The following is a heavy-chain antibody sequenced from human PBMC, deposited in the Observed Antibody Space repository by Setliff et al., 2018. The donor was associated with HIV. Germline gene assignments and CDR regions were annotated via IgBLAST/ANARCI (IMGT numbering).Heavy chain of an antibody. J-gene: IGHJ3*01. CDR1: GGSISSGTYY. V-gene: IGHV4-61*09. CDR2: TYTSGSA. D-gene: IGHD3-22*01. CDR3: ARASLYYFDSTGHLFRALENRGPNGYGFDV. Sequence: SETLSLTCNVSGGSISSGTYYWSWIRQPAGKGLEWIGHTYTSGSANYNPSLKSRVTISVDTSKNQLSLKLSSVTAADTAVYFCARASLYYFDSTGHLFRALENRGPNGYGFDVWGQGTMGTV.